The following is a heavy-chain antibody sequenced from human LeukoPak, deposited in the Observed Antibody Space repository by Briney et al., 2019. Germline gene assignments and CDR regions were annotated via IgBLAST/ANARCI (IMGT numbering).Heavy chain of an antibody. CDR2: IYDSGST. Sequence: SETLSLTRTVSGYSISSGYYWGWIRQPTGKGLEWIGSIYDSGSTYYKPSLKGRITISVDTSKNPFSLKLSSVTAADTAVYYCARGPGSRGGWGQGTLVTVSS. J-gene: IGHJ4*02. CDR3: ARGPGSRGG. CDR1: GYSISSGYY. V-gene: IGHV4-38-2*02. D-gene: IGHD3-10*01.